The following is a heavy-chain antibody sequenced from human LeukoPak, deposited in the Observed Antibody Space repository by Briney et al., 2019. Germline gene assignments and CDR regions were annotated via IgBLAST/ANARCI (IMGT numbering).Heavy chain of an antibody. CDR1: GLIFSKYW. CDR3: AELGITMIGGV. J-gene: IGHJ6*04. D-gene: IGHD3-10*02. CDR2: INPDGSEK. V-gene: IGHV3-7*01. Sequence: GGSLRLSCAASGLIFSKYWMTWVRQAPGKGLEWVASINPDGSEKYYLDSVKGRFTISRDNAKNSLYLQMNSLRAEDTAVYYCAELGITMIGGVWGKGTTVTISS.